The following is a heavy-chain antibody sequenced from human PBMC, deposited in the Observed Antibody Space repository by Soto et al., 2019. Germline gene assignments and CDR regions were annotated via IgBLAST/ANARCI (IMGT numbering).Heavy chain of an antibody. CDR1: GYTFSAYT. Sequence: QAQLVQSGAEMKKPGASVKVSCKATGYTFSAYTRNWVRQAPGQSLEWMGWINAGSGNTKYSQNFQGRVSITRDTSASTVYMELTGLTSEDTAVYYCARDTETLGPRANDALDLWGQGTMVTVSS. CDR2: INAGSGNT. D-gene: IGHD3-3*02. V-gene: IGHV1-3*01. CDR3: ARDTETLGPRANDALDL. J-gene: IGHJ3*01.